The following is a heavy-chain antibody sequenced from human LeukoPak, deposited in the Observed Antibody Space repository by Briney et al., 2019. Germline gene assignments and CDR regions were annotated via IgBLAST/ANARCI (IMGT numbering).Heavy chain of an antibody. CDR2: IIPILGIA. V-gene: IGHV1-69*04. D-gene: IGHD3-10*01. Sequence: SVKVSCKASGGTFSSYAISWVRQAPGQGLEWMGRIIPILGIANYAQKLQGRVTITADKSTSTAYMELSSLRSEDTAVYYCARSGSYIPYFDYWGQGTLVTVSS. J-gene: IGHJ4*02. CDR3: ARSGSYIPYFDY. CDR1: GGTFSSYA.